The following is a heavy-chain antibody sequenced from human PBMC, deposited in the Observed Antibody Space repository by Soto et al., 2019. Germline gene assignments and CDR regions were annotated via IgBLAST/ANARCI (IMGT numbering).Heavy chain of an antibody. J-gene: IGHJ4*02. Sequence: QVQLVQSGAEVKKPGSSVMVSCKASGGTFSSYTISSVRQAPGQGLEWMGRIIPILGIANYAQKFQGRVTITADKSTSTAYMELSSLRSEDTAVYYCASNSVRGVIIGGYWGQGTLVTVSS. CDR1: GGTFSSYT. D-gene: IGHD3-10*02. V-gene: IGHV1-69*02. CDR2: IIPILGIA. CDR3: ASNSVRGVIIGGY.